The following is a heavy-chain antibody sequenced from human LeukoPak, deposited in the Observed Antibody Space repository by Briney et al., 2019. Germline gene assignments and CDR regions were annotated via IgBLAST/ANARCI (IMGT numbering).Heavy chain of an antibody. CDR1: GGTFSSYA. D-gene: IGHD3-10*01. J-gene: IGHJ6*03. CDR3: ARSLGVRGVIDHHYYYYMDV. CDR2: IIPIFGTA. Sequence: GASVKVSCKASGGTFSSYAISWVRQAPGQGLEWMGGIIPIFGTANYAQKFQGRVTITADESTSTANMELSSLRSEDTAVYYCARSLGVRGVIDHHYYYYMDVWGKGTTVTVSS. V-gene: IGHV1-69*01.